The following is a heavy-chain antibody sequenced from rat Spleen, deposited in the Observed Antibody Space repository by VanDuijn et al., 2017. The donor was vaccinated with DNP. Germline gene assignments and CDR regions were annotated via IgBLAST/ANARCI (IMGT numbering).Heavy chain of an antibody. CDR2: INAVGGST. J-gene: IGHJ2*01. CDR3: SRWGDYFDY. V-gene: IGHV5-31*01. CDR1: GFTFSTYW. Sequence: EVQLVESGGDLVQPGRSLKVSCVASGFTFSTYWMLWIRQAPGKGLEWVASINAVGGSTYYRDSVKGRFTISRDDAKSTLYLQMNSLRSEDSATYYCSRWGDYFDYWGQGIMVTVSS.